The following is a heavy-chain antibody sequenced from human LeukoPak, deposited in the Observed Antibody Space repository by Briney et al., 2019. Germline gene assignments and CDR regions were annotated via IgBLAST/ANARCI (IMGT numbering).Heavy chain of an antibody. CDR2: IVYTGRT. D-gene: IGHD3-10*01. CDR3: ARDSWWDGSKTFSDWFGP. CDR1: GGPIGSYY. Sequence: PSETLSLTCTVSGGPIGSYYWSWVRQPPEKGLEWIGNIVYTGRTNYNPSLKSRVTMSIDTSKNQFSLRLNSVTAADTAVYYCARDSWWDGSKTFSDWFGPWGQGTLVTVSS. V-gene: IGHV4-59*01. J-gene: IGHJ5*02.